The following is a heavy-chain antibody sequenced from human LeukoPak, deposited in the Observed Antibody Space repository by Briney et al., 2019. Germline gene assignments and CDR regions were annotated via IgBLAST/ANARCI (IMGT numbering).Heavy chain of an antibody. J-gene: IGHJ1*01. CDR1: GFTFSSYA. CDR2: ISGSGGST. D-gene: IGHD3-22*01. V-gene: IGHV3-23*01. CDR3: AKDNYYDSSGYYGEYFQH. Sequence: AGSLRLSCAASGFTFSSYAMSWVRQAPGKGLEWVSAISGSGGSTYYADSVKGRFTISRDNSKNTLYLQMNSLRAKDTAVYYCAKDNYYDSSGYYGEYFQHWGQGTLVTVSS.